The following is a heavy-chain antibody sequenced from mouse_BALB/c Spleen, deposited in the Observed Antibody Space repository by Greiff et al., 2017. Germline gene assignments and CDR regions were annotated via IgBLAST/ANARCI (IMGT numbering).Heavy chain of an antibody. D-gene: IGHD2-3*01. J-gene: IGHJ3*01. CDR2: IYPGDGDT. V-gene: IGHV1-87*01. Sequence: QVQLQQSGAELARPGASVKLSCKASGYTFTSYWMQWVKQRPGQGLEWIGAIYPGDGDTRYTQKFKGKATLTADKSSSTAYMQLSRLASEDSAVYYCAREGIYDGYYVAYWGQGTLVTVSA. CDR1: GYTFTSYW. CDR3: AREGIYDGYYVAY.